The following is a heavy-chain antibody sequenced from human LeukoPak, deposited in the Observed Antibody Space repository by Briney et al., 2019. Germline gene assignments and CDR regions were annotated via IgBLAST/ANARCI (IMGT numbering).Heavy chain of an antibody. Sequence: SETLSLTCAVSGYSISSGYYWGWLRQPPGKGLEWIGSIYHSGSTYYNPSLKSRVTISVDTSKNQFSLKLSSVTAADTAVYYCARDIVVVVAASYFDYWGQGTLVTVSS. J-gene: IGHJ4*02. V-gene: IGHV4-38-2*02. CDR2: IYHSGST. D-gene: IGHD2-15*01. CDR3: ARDIVVVVAASYFDY. CDR1: GYSISSGYY.